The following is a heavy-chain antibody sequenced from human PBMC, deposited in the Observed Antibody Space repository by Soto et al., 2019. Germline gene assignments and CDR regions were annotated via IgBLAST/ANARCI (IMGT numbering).Heavy chain of an antibody. CDR1: GGSISSGDYY. CDR2: IYYSGST. V-gene: IGHV4-30-4*01. D-gene: IGHD2-2*01. Sequence: SETLSLTCTVSGGSISSGDYYWSWIRQPPWKGLEWIGYIYYSGSTSYNASLKSRTSISADPSNNQFSLKLHSLTAADTAVYFCGTMPIVVEPAPKDVWGPGTSVNVSS. CDR3: GTMPIVVEPAPKDV. J-gene: IGHJ6*02.